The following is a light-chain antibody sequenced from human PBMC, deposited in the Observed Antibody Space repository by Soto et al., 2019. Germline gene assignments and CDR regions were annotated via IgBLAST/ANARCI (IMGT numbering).Light chain of an antibody. Sequence: QSVLTQPASVSGSPGQSITISCTGTSSDVGGYNYVSWYQQHPGKAPKLMIYAVTDRPSGVSSRFSGSKSGNTASLTISGVQAEDEADYYCSSYTSSRTLFGTGTKVTVL. CDR3: SSYTSSRTL. CDR2: AVT. CDR1: SSDVGGYNY. J-gene: IGLJ1*01. V-gene: IGLV2-14*01.